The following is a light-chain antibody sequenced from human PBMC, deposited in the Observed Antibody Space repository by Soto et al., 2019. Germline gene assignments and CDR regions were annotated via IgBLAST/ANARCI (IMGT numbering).Light chain of an antibody. V-gene: IGLV2-14*01. CDR3: RSYTSSSTVV. Sequence: QSALTQPASVSGSPGQSITISCTGTSSDVGGYNYVSWYQQHPGKAPKLMIYEVSNRPSGVSNRFSGSKSGNTASLTISGLPAEDEAYYYCRSYTSSSTVVFGGGTKLTVL. CDR2: EVS. J-gene: IGLJ2*01. CDR1: SSDVGGYNY.